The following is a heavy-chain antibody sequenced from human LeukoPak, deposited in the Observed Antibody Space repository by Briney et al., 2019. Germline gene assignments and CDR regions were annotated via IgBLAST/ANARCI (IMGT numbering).Heavy chain of an antibody. D-gene: IGHD2-15*01. V-gene: IGHV3-23*01. CDR2: ISGSGGST. J-gene: IGHJ4*02. Sequence: GGYLRLSCAASGFTFSSYAMSWVRQAPGKGLEWVSAISGSGGSTYYADSVKGRFTISRDNSKNTLYPQMNSLRAEDTAVYYCAKTKCGGGSCYPHFDYWGQGTLVTVSS. CDR1: GFTFSSYA. CDR3: AKTKCGGGSCYPHFDY.